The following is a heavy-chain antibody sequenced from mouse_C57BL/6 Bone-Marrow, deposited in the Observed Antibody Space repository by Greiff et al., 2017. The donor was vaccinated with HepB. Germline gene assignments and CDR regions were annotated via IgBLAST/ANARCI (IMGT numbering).Heavy chain of an antibody. CDR2: ISNLEYSI. CDR1: GFTFSDYG. Sequence: EVQLVESGGGLVQPGGSLKLSCAASGFTFSDYGMAWVRQAPRKGPEWVAFISNLEYSIYYADTVKGRFTIARENAKNTLYLEMSSLRSEDTAIYYCARLGGYPAWFAYWGQGTLVTVSA. D-gene: IGHD1-1*02. V-gene: IGHV5-15*01. J-gene: IGHJ3*01. CDR3: ARLGGYPAWFAY.